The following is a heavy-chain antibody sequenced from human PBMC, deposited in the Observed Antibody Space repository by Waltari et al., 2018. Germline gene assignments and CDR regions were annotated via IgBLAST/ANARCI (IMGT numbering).Heavy chain of an antibody. J-gene: IGHJ4*02. D-gene: IGHD3-10*01. Sequence: EVQLVESGGGVVRPGGSLRLSCQSSGFPFVDFGMNWVRQASGKGLEWVSGINWNGGSTGYADSVKGRFTISRDNAKNSLYLQMNSLRAEDTALYYCARSKWFGEPLDYFDYWGQGTLVTVSS. CDR3: ARSKWFGEPLDYFDY. V-gene: IGHV3-20*04. CDR2: INWNGGST. CDR1: GFPFVDFG.